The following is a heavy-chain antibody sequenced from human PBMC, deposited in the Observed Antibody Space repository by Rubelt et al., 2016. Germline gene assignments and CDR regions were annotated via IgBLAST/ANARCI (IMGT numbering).Heavy chain of an antibody. J-gene: IGHJ6*03. CDR3: ARVSKGYSYGLIGYMDV. D-gene: IGHD5-18*01. CDR1: GFTFSSYS. CDR2: ISSSSSYI. Sequence: EVQLVESGGGLVKPGGSLRLSCAASGFTFSSYSMNWVRQAPGKGLEWVSSISSSSSYIYYADSVKGRFSISRDNAKNSLYLQMNSLRAEDTAVYYCARVSKGYSYGLIGYMDVWGKGTTVTVSS. V-gene: IGHV3-21*01.